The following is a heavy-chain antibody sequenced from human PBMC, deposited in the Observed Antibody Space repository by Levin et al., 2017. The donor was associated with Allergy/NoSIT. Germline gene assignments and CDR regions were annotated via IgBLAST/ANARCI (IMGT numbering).Heavy chain of an antibody. V-gene: IGHV1-2*02. J-gene: IGHJ5*02. D-gene: IGHD2-15*01. CDR3: AREEDYCSGGSCSRINDL. CDR1: GYTFTGYY. Sequence: GESLKISCKASGYTFTGYYMHWVRQAPGQGLEWVGTFNPKSGATNYAHKFQGRVTLTWDTSISTAYMALGRLRSDDTAVYYCAREEDYCSGGSCSRINDLWGRGTLVTVSS. CDR2: FNPKSGAT.